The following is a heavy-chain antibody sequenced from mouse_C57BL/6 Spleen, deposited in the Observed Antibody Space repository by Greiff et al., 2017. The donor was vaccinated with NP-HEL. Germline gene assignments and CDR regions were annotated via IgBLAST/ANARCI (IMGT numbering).Heavy chain of an antibody. CDR2: IDPSDSYT. V-gene: IGHV1-50*01. Sequence: QQPGQGLEWIGEIDPSDSYTNYNQKFKGKATLTVDTSSSTAYMQLSSLTSEDSAVYYCAIDSSGYLDYWGQGTTLTVSS. J-gene: IGHJ2*01. CDR3: AIDSSGYLDY. D-gene: IGHD3-2*02.